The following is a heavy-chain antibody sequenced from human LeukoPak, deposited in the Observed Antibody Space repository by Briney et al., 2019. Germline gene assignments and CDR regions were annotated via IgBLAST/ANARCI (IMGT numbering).Heavy chain of an antibody. D-gene: IGHD6-6*01. CDR2: INPSGGST. CDR3: ARVKYSSSSGVDY. CDR1: GYTFTTYY. J-gene: IGHJ4*02. V-gene: IGHV1-46*01. Sequence: ASVKVSCKASGYTFTTYYVHWVRQAPGQGLEWMGIINPSGGSTTYAQKFRGRVTMTRDTSISTAYMELSRLRSDDTAVYYCARVKYSSSSGVDYWGQGTLVTVSS.